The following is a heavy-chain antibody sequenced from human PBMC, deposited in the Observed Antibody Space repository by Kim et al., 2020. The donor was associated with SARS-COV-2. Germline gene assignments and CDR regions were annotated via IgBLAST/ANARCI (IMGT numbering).Heavy chain of an antibody. CDR3: ARTRNDAHHAY. CDR1: GGSLSDYY. CDR2: IYYRGNT. J-gene: IGHJ4*02. D-gene: IGHD2-2*01. V-gene: IGHV4-59*08. Sequence: SETLSLTCTVSGGSLSDYYWSWIRQPPGKGLEWIGNIYYRGNTNYNPSLRSRVTMSVDTSKNQFSLKLNSVTAADTAVYFCARTRNDAHHAYWGQGGLVT.